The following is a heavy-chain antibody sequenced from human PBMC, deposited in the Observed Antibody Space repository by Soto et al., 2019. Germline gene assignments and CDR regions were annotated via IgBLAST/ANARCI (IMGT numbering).Heavy chain of an antibody. CDR3: ASLVVAKVGFDP. Sequence: QVQLQQWGAGLLKPSETLSLTCAVYGGSFSGYYWSWIRQPPGKGLEWIGEINHSGSTTYNPSLKSRVTISVDTSKNQFSLKLSSVTAADTAVYYCASLVVAKVGFDPWGQGTLVTVSS. CDR2: INHSGST. CDR1: GGSFSGYY. V-gene: IGHV4-34*01. D-gene: IGHD2-15*01. J-gene: IGHJ5*02.